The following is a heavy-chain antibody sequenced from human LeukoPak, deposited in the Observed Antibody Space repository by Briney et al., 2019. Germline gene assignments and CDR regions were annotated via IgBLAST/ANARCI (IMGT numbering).Heavy chain of an antibody. CDR3: ARTSTGTRGGYDV. D-gene: IGHD1-1*01. V-gene: IGHV1-8*01. J-gene: IGHJ4*02. CDR2: INPNSGNT. CDR1: GYTFTSYD. Sequence: ASVKVSCKASGYTFTSYDINWVRQASGQGLEWMGWINPNSGNTGFTQKFQGRVTVTRSTSISTTYMELSSLTSDDTAVYYCARTSTGTRGGYDVWGQGTLVTVSS.